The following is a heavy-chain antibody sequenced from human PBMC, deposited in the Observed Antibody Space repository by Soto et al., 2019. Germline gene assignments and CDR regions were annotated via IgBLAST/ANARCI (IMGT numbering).Heavy chain of an antibody. CDR1: GGSISSYY. CDR3: ARSYGPFAAGDY. J-gene: IGHJ4*02. V-gene: IGHV4-59*08. Sequence: SETLSLTCTVSGGSISSYYWSWIRQPPGKGLEWIGYIYYSGSTNYNPSLKSRVTISVDTSKNQFSLKLSSVTAADTAVYYCARSYGPFAAGDYWGQGTLVTVSS. CDR2: IYYSGST. D-gene: IGHD4-17*01.